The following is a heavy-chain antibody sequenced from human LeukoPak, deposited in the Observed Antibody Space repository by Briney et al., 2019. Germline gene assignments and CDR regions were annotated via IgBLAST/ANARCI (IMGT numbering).Heavy chain of an antibody. CDR1: GYTFTGYY. J-gene: IGHJ4*02. V-gene: IGHV1-2*02. CDR2: INPNSGGT. CDR3: ARVGEYCTGISCLDY. D-gene: IGHD2-2*01. Sequence: ASVKVSCKASGYTFTGYYMHWVRQAPGQGLEWMGWINPNSGGTNYAQKFQGRVTMTRDTSISTAYMELSRLRSDDTAVYYCARVGEYCTGISCLDYWSQGTLVTVSS.